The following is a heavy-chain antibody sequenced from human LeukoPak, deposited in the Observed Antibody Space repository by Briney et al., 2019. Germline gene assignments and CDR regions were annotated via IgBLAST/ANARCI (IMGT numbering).Heavy chain of an antibody. J-gene: IGHJ4*02. Sequence: LETLSLTCAVYGGSFSGYYWSWIRQPPGKGLEWIGEINHSGSTNYNPSLKSRVTISVDTSKNQFSLKLSSVTAADTAVYYCARGRNIAAADTNYFDYWGQGTLVTVSS. CDR3: ARGRNIAAADTNYFDY. CDR1: GGSFSGYY. D-gene: IGHD6-13*01. V-gene: IGHV4-34*01. CDR2: INHSGST.